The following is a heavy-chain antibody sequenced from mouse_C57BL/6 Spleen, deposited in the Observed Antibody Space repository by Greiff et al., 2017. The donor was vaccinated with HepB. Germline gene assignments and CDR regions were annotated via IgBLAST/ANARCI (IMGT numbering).Heavy chain of an antibody. D-gene: IGHD2-4*01. CDR2: ISSGGSYT. CDR3: ARRLEGYAMDY. Sequence: EVQGVESGGDLVKPGGSLKLSCAASGFTFSSYGMSWVRQTPDKRLEWVATISSGGSYTYYPDSVKGRFTISRDNAKNTLYLQMSSLKSEDTAMYYCARRLEGYAMDYWGQGTSVTVSS. V-gene: IGHV5-6*01. J-gene: IGHJ4*01. CDR1: GFTFSSYG.